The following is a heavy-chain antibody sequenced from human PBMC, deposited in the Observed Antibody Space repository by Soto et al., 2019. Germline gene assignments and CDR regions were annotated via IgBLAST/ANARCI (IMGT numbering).Heavy chain of an antibody. Sequence: QLLQSGGGLVQPGGSLTLSCAASGFTFGTTDMSWVRQAPGEGLEWVSTIDGSGGITYYADSVKGRFTISRDNSRNTVYLQMNILSGDDTALYYCVKNSGGFNTWGQGALVTVSS. CDR3: VKNSGGFNT. J-gene: IGHJ5*02. D-gene: IGHD3-10*01. CDR1: GFTFGTTD. CDR2: IDGSGGIT. V-gene: IGHV3-23*01.